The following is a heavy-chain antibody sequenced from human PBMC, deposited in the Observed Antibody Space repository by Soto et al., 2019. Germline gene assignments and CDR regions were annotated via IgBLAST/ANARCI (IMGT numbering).Heavy chain of an antibody. D-gene: IGHD1-26*01. J-gene: IGHJ4*02. CDR1: GYSFTAYF. CDR2: VHPSGGNT. V-gene: IGHV1-46*01. CDR3: ARAPYSGSSFFFDY. Sequence: ASVKVSCKASGYSFTAYFMHWVRQAPGQGLEWMGIVHPSGGNTNYAQKFQGRVTMTWDTSTTTVYMELSSLRSDDTAVYYCARAPYSGSSFFFDYWGQGTPVTVS.